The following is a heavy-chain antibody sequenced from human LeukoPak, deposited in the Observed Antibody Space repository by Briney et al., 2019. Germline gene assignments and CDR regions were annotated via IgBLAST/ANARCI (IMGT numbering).Heavy chain of an antibody. CDR3: AAEEGVYYDSSGYYPIDY. CDR2: INPNSGGT. CDR1: GYTFTGYY. V-gene: IGHV1-2*02. Sequence: GASVKVSCKASGYTFTGYYMHWVRQAPGQGLEWMGWINPNSGGTNYAQKFQGRVTMTRDTSISTAYMELSRLRSDDTAVYYCAAEEGVYYDSSGYYPIDYWGQGTLVTVSS. D-gene: IGHD3-22*01. J-gene: IGHJ4*02.